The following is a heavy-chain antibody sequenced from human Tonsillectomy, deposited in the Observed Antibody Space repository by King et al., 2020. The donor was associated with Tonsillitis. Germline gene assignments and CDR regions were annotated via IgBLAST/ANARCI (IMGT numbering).Heavy chain of an antibody. D-gene: IGHD6-13*01. CDR2: ISYDGSEK. V-gene: IGHV3-33*05. CDR3: ARDRDSSSWYGPNWFDP. J-gene: IGHJ5*02. Sequence: QLVQSGGGVVQPGRSLRLSCVASGSSFSSYGMHWVRQAPGKGLEWVGVISYDGSEKYYADSVKGRFTISRDNSKNTLYLQMNSLRAEDTAVYYCARDRDSSSWYGPNWFDPWGQGTLVTVSS. CDR1: GSSFSSYG.